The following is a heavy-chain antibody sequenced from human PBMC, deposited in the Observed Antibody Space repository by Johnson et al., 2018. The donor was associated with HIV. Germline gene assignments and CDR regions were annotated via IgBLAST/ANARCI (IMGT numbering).Heavy chain of an antibody. V-gene: IGHV3-30*02. Sequence: QVQLVESGGGVVQPGGSLRLSCAASGFTFSSYGMHWVRQAPGKGLERVAFIRYDGRNKYYTDSVKGRFTISRDNSKNYLYLQMNSLRTEDTALYYCAKDRGTRRGSSSPNAFDIWGQGTMVTVSS. CDR2: IRYDGRNK. J-gene: IGHJ3*02. CDR1: GFTFSSYG. CDR3: AKDRGTRRGSSSPNAFDI. D-gene: IGHD6-13*01.